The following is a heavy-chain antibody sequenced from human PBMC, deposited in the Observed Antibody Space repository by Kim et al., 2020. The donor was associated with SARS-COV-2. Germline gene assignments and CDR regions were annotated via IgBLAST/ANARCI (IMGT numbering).Heavy chain of an antibody. CDR1: RFTFSNYA. Sequence: GGSLRLSCAASRFTFSNYAMNWVRQAPGKGLEWVSTITNSGDSTSYADSVKGRFTISRDNSKNTLYLQMNSLRVEDTAVYYCAKPSSSSSYYYYGMDVWGQGTTVTVSS. V-gene: IGHV3-23*01. CDR3: AKPSSSSSYYYYGMDV. CDR2: ITNSGDST. D-gene: IGHD6-6*01. J-gene: IGHJ6*02.